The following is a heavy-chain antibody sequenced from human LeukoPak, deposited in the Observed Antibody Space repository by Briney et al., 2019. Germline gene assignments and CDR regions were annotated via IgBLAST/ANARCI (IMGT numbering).Heavy chain of an antibody. D-gene: IGHD2-21*02. V-gene: IGHV1-24*01. CDR2: FDPEDGET. J-gene: IGHJ4*02. Sequence: GASVKVSCKVSGYTLTELSMHWVRQAPGKGLEWMGGFDPEDGETIYAQKFQGRVTMTKDTSTDTAYMGLSSLRSEDTAVYYCAIEVTPFDYWGQGTLVTVSS. CDR1: GYTLTELS. CDR3: AIEVTPFDY.